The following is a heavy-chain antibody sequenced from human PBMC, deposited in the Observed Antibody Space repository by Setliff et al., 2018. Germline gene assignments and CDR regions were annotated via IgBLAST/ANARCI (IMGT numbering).Heavy chain of an antibody. CDR3: VRDLHWGFDY. V-gene: IGHV3-20*04. J-gene: IGHJ4*02. CDR2: INWNGGST. Sequence: PGGSLRLSCAASGFTFGDFAMTWVRQAPGKGLEWVSGINWNGGSTGYADSVKGRFTISRDNVKNSLFLQMNSLRAEDTAVYYCVRDLHWGFDYWGLGTLVTVSS. CDR1: GFTFGDFA. D-gene: IGHD7-27*01.